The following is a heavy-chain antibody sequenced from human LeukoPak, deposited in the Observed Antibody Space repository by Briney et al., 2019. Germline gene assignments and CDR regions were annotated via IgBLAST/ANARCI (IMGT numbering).Heavy chain of an antibody. CDR3: VRQPPGVYDTTQNWFDP. CDR2: IAPSDSYT. D-gene: IGHD3-22*01. J-gene: IGHJ5*02. V-gene: IGHV5-10-1*01. CDR1: GYSFPSYW. Sequence: GESLKISCKGSGYSFPSYWITWVRPMPGKGLEWMGRIAPSDSYTNYSPSFEGHVAFSVDKTISTVYLQWSSLKASDTAMYYCVRQPPGVYDTTQNWFDPWGQGTLVTVSS.